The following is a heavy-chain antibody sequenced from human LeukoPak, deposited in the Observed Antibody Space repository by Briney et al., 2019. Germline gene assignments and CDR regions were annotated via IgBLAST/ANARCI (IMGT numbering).Heavy chain of an antibody. CDR1: EYTFAGYY. Sequence: ASVKVSCKASEYTFAGYYMHWVRQAPGQGLEWMGWINPNSGGTNYAQKFQGRVTMTRDTSISTAYMELSRLRSDDTAVYYCARSNYYGSGSLDYWGQGTLVTVSS. D-gene: IGHD3-10*01. V-gene: IGHV1-2*02. CDR3: ARSNYYGSGSLDY. J-gene: IGHJ4*02. CDR2: INPNSGGT.